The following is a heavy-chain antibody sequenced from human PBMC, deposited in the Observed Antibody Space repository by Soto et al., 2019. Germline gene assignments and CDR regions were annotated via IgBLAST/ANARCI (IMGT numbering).Heavy chain of an antibody. CDR1: GGSISSGPSY. CDR3: ARLEGLATISYYFDF. D-gene: IGHD3-9*01. CDR2: IYYLGNT. Sequence: SETLSLTCTVSGGSISSGPSYWGWIRQPPGQGLEWVGSIYYLGNTYYNSSLGSRVVISLDKSKSQFSLKLNSVTAADSAVYFCARLEGLATISYYFDFWGPGALVTVSS. J-gene: IGHJ4*02. V-gene: IGHV4-39*01.